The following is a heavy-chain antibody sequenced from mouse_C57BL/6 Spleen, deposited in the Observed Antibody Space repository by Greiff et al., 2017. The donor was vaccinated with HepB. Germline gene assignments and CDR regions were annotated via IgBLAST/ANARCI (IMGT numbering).Heavy chain of an antibody. Sequence: QVQLQQPGAELVRPGTSVKLSCKASGYTFTSYWMHWVKQRPGQGLEWIGVIDPSDSYTNYNQKFKGKATLTVDTSSSTAYMQLSSLTSEDSAVYYCARQGGYSNYERVGFAYWGQGTLVTVSA. V-gene: IGHV1-59*01. CDR3: ARQGGYSNYERVGFAY. J-gene: IGHJ3*01. CDR1: GYTFTSYW. D-gene: IGHD2-5*01. CDR2: IDPSDSYT.